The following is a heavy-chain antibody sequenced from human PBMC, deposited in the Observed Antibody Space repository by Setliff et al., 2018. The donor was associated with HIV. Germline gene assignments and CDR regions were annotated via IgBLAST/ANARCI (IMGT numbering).Heavy chain of an antibody. CDR3: AREFLSGGSCYNC. CDR2: INHSGST. CDR1: GGSLSDYY. J-gene: IGHJ4*02. V-gene: IGHV4-34*01. Sequence: PSETLSLTCAVYGGSLSDYYWSWIRQPPGKGLEWIGEINHSGSTNYNPSLKSRVSISVDTSKKQFSLKLSSVSAADTAVYYCAREFLSGGSCYNCWGQGTLVTVSS. D-gene: IGHD2-21*01.